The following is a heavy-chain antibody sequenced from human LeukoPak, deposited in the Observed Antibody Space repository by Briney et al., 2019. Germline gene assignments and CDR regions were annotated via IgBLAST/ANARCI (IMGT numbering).Heavy chain of an antibody. J-gene: IGHJ4*02. Sequence: ASVTVSCKASGYTFTSYGISWVRQAPGQGLEGMGWISAYNGNTNYAQKLQGRVTMTTDTSTSTAYMELRSLRSDDTAVYYCARWGGYGSGSFPDYFDYWGQGTLVTVSS. CDR1: GYTFTSYG. CDR2: ISAYNGNT. D-gene: IGHD3-10*01. CDR3: ARWGGYGSGSFPDYFDY. V-gene: IGHV1-18*04.